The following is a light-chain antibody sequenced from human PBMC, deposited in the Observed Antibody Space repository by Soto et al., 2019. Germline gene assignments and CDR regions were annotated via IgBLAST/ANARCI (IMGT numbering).Light chain of an antibody. CDR1: SSNIGSNY. CDR2: SNN. Sequence: QSVLTQPPSASGTPGQRVTISCSGSSSNIGSNYVNWYQEHPGTAPKLLIYSNNQRPSGVPDRFSGSKSGTSSSQAIIWLWSEDEVDYYCAAWDDSLSGPVVFGGGTKLTVL. J-gene: IGLJ2*01. CDR3: AAWDDSLSGPVV. V-gene: IGLV1-47*02.